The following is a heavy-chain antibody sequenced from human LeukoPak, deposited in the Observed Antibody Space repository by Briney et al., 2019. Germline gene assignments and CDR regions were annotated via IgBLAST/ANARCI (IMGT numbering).Heavy chain of an antibody. V-gene: IGHV1-46*01. D-gene: IGHD3-10*01. CDR3: ARTPPGGLIDY. CDR1: GYIFTNYY. J-gene: IGHJ4*02. CDR2: INPNGINT. Sequence: ASVKVSCKASGYIFTNYYMHWVRQAPGQGLEWMGIINPNGINTNYAQNFQGRVTITRDTSISTAYMELSSLTSEDTAVYYCARTPPGGLIDYWGQGTLVTVSS.